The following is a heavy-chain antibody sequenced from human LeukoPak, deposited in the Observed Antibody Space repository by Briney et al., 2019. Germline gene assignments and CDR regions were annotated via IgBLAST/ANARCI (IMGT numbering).Heavy chain of an antibody. D-gene: IGHD2-2*01. J-gene: IGHJ4*02. Sequence: GGSLRLSCAASGFTFSNAWMTWVRQAPGKGLEWVSYISSSSTIYYADSVEGRFTISRDNAKNSLYLQMNSLRAEDTAVYYCANHLACGSTSCPPFDYWGQGTLVTVSS. CDR3: ANHLACGSTSCPPFDY. CDR2: ISSSSTI. V-gene: IGHV3-69-1*01. CDR1: GFTFSNAW.